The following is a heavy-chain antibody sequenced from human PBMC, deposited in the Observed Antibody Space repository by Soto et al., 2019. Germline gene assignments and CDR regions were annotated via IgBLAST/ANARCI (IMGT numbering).Heavy chain of an antibody. Sequence: GGSLRLSCAASGFTFSSYAMSWVRQAPGKGLEWVSAISGSGGSTYYADSVKGRFTISRDNSKNTLYLQMNSLRAEDTAVYYCAKGGSYYDSSGYYPYWGQGTLVTVSS. CDR1: GFTFSSYA. D-gene: IGHD3-22*01. CDR2: ISGSGGST. CDR3: AKGGSYYDSSGYYPY. V-gene: IGHV3-23*01. J-gene: IGHJ4*02.